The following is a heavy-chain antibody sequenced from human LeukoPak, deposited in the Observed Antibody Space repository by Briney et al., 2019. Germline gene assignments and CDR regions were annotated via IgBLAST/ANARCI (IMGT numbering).Heavy chain of an antibody. CDR1: GYTFTSYY. J-gene: IGHJ5*02. CDR2: IIPSGGSK. Sequence: ASVKVSCKASGYTFTSYYMHWVRQAPGQGLEWMGIIIPSGGSKSYAQKFQGRVTMTRDTSTSTVYMELSSLRSKVTAVYYCAREASSRGQWFYPWGQGTMVTVSS. V-gene: IGHV1-46*01. CDR3: AREASSRGQWFYP. D-gene: IGHD2-2*01.